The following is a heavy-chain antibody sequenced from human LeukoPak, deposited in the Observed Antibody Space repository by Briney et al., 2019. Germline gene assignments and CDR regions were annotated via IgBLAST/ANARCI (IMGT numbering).Heavy chain of an antibody. D-gene: IGHD1-26*01. Sequence: PSETLSLTCTVSGGSIRSYYWSWIRQPPGKGLEWIGYIYYSGSTKYNPSLKSRATISVDTSKNQFSLKLNSVTAADTAVYYCASGSYYFDCWGQGTLVTVSS. V-gene: IGHV4-59*08. CDR3: ASGSYYFDC. CDR2: IYYSGST. CDR1: GGSIRSYY. J-gene: IGHJ4*02.